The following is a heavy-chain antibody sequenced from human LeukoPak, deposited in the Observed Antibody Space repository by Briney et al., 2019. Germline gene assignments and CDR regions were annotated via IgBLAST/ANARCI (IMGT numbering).Heavy chain of an antibody. J-gene: IGHJ4*02. CDR2: ISGSSGTI. CDR1: GFTFSGYS. V-gene: IGHV3-48*01. CDR3: ARDKRPPRYGELFEVSFDY. Sequence: TGGSLRLSCAPSGFTFSGYSMNWVRQAPGRGLEWVSYISGSSGTIYYADSVKGRFTISRDNAKNSLCLQMNSLRVEDTAVYYCARDKRPPRYGELFEVSFDYWGLGTLVTVSS. D-gene: IGHD3-10*01.